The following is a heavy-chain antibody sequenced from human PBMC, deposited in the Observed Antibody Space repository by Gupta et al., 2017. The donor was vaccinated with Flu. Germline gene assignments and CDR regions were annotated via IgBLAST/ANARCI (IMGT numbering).Heavy chain of an antibody. Sequence: TVSGASISDYYWTWIRQPAGGELEWIGRVYTSGMTHYNPSFQSRVTVSIDTPNNQFFLRLRSVSAADTAVYYCARDPFRSSFDYWGQGILVTVSS. CDR1: GASISDYY. CDR3: ARDPFRSSFDY. V-gene: IGHV4-4*07. D-gene: IGHD3-3*01. CDR2: VYTSGMT. J-gene: IGHJ4*02.